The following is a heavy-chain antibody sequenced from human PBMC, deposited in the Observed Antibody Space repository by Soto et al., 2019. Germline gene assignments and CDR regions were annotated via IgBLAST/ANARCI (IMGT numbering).Heavy chain of an antibody. J-gene: IGHJ4*02. CDR1: GGSISSYY. D-gene: IGHD6-19*01. Sequence: XGTLSLTCTVSGGSISSYYWSWIRQPPGKGLEWIGYIYYSGSTNYNPSLKSRVTISVDTSKNQFSLKLSSVTAADTAVYYCARENSSGNFFDYWGQGTLVTVSS. CDR3: ARENSSGNFFDY. CDR2: IYYSGST. V-gene: IGHV4-59*01.